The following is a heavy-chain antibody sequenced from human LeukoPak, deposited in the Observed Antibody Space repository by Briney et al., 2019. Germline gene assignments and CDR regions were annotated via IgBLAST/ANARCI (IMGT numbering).Heavy chain of an antibody. CDR2: ISWNSVSI. J-gene: IGHJ4*02. Sequence: GGSLRLSCAASGFTFDDHAMHWVRQAPGKGLEWVSGISWNSVSIDYADSVKGRFTISRDNAKNSLFLQMNSLRAEDTAVYYCARGGGYCGGDCYGIDYWGQGILVTVSS. CDR1: GFTFDDHA. V-gene: IGHV3-9*01. CDR3: ARGGGYCGGDCYGIDY. D-gene: IGHD2-21*01.